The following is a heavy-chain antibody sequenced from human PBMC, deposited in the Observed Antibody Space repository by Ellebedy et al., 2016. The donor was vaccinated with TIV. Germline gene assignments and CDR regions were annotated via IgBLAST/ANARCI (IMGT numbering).Heavy chain of an antibody. CDR2: IFGSGGGI. CDR1: GFTFSRYA. V-gene: IGHV3-23*01. J-gene: IGHJ4*02. D-gene: IGHD3-22*01. Sequence: PGGSLRLSCAASGFTFSRYAMSWVRQAPGKGLEWVSGIFGSGGGISYADSVKGRFTISRDNSKSMVHLQMNSLRPEDTAVYYCAKGRGGGSESSAPRYYFDYWGLGTLVTVSS. CDR3: AKGRGGGSESSAPRYYFDY.